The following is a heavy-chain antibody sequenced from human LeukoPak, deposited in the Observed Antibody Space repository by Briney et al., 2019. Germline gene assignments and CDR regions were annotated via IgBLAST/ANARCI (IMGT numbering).Heavy chain of an antibody. CDR2: FYSSGST. D-gene: IGHD1-14*01. CDR3: ARGGAAGDAFDI. V-gene: IGHV4-4*07. CDR1: GGSISSYY. Sequence: SETLSLTCTVSGGSISSYYWSWIRQPAGKGLERIGRFYSSGSTNYNPSLTSRVTISLDKSKNQFSLKLTSVTAADTAVYYCARGGAAGDAFDIWGQGTMVTVSS. J-gene: IGHJ3*02.